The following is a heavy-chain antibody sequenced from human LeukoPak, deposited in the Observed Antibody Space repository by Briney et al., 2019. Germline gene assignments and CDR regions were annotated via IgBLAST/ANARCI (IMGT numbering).Heavy chain of an antibody. Sequence: SETLSLTCAVYGGSFSGYYWSWIRQPPGKGLEWIGEINHSGSTNYNPSLKSRVTISVDTSKNQFSLKLSSVTAADTAVYYCARGWGYSGPLDYWGQGTLVTVSS. CDR2: INHSGST. CDR1: GGSFSGYY. J-gene: IGHJ4*02. V-gene: IGHV4-34*01. CDR3: ARGWGYSGPLDY. D-gene: IGHD5-12*01.